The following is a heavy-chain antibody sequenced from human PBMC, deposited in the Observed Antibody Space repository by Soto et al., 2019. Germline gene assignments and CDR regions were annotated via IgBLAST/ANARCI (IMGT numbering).Heavy chain of an antibody. D-gene: IGHD3-16*02. J-gene: IGHJ4*02. CDR2: ISGSGGST. CDR3: VKLTKMITFGGVIVPYYFDY. V-gene: IGHV3-23*01. CDR1: GFTFSSYA. Sequence: GGSLRLSCAASGFTFSSYAMSWVRQAPGKGLEWVSAISGSGGSTYYADSVKGRFTISRDNSKNTLYLQMNSLRAEDTAVYYCVKLTKMITFGGVIVPYYFDYWGQGTLVTVSS.